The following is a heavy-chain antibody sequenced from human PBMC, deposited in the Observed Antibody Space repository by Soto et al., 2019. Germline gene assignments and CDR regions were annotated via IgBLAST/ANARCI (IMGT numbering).Heavy chain of an antibody. CDR1: GGSINSGGYY. CDR2: ISYSGST. CDR3: AREGAGPKGSSSWPDDAFDI. Sequence: QVQLQESGPGLVKPSQTLSLTCTVSGGSINSGGYYWSWIRQHPGKGLEWIGYISYSGSTYYNSSLKSRVTISVDTSKNQFSLKLTSVTAADTAVYYCAREGAGPKGSSSWPDDAFDIWGQGTMVTVSS. D-gene: IGHD6-13*01. J-gene: IGHJ3*02. V-gene: IGHV4-31*03.